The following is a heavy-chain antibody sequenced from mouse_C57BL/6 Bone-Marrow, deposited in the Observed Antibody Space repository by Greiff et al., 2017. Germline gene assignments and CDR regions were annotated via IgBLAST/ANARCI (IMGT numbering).Heavy chain of an antibody. J-gene: IGHJ2*01. CDR2: IYPRSGNT. V-gene: IGHV1-81*01. D-gene: IGHD1-1*01. CDR1: GYTFTSYG. CDR3: ARSHYYGSSWDYFDY. Sequence: VQLVESGAELARPGASVKLSCKASGYTFTSYGISWVKQRTGQGLEWIGEIYPRSGNTYYNEKFKGKATLTADKSSSTAYMELRSLTSEDSAVYFCARSHYYGSSWDYFDYWGQGTTLTVSS.